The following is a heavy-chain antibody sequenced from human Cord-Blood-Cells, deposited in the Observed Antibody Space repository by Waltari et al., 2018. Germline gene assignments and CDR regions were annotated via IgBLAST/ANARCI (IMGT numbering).Heavy chain of an antibody. Sequence: EVQLVESGGGWVQPGGSLRLSCAASGFTVSTTYMIWVRQAPGKGLEWVSVIYSGGSTYYADSVKGRFTISRDNSKNTLYLQMNSLRAEDTAVYYCARVHSSHAFDIWGQGTMVTVSS. CDR1: GFTVSTTY. CDR2: IYSGGST. J-gene: IGHJ3*02. CDR3: ARVHSSHAFDI. V-gene: IGHV3-66*01.